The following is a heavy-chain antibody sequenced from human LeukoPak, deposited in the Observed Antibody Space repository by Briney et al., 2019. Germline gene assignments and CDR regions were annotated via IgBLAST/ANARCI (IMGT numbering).Heavy chain of an antibody. CDR2: ISSSSSYI. V-gene: IGHV3-21*01. Sequence: PGGSPRLSCAASGFTFSSYSMNWVRQAPGKGLEWVSCISSSSSYIYYADSVKGRFTISRDNAKNSLYLQMNSLRAEDTAVYYCARDRLAVGGPYYFDYWGQGTLVTVSS. CDR1: GFTFSSYS. D-gene: IGHD6-19*01. J-gene: IGHJ4*02. CDR3: ARDRLAVGGPYYFDY.